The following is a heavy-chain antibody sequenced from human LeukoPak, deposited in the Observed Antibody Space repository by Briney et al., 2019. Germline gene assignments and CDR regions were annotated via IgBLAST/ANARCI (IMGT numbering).Heavy chain of an antibody. Sequence: KPGGSLRLSCAASGFTFSSYEMNWVRQPPGKGLEWIGTIYYSGYTYYNPSLESRVTISVDTSKNQFSLKLSSVTAADTAVYYCAKHYMGSYNNRGLDSWGQGTLVTVSS. D-gene: IGHD3-10*01. J-gene: IGHJ4*02. CDR1: GFTFSSYE. CDR3: AKHYMGSYNNRGLDS. CDR2: IYYSGYT. V-gene: IGHV4-39*01.